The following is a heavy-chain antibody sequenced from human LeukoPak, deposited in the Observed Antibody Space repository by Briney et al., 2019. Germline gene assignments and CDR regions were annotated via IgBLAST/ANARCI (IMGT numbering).Heavy chain of an antibody. J-gene: IGHJ4*02. Sequence: GASVKVSCKASGYTFTGYYMHWVRQAPGQGLEWMGWINPNSGGTNYAQKFQGRVTMTRDTSISTAYMELSRLRSDDTAVYYCARVPTVTTKYYFDYWGQGTLVTVSS. V-gene: IGHV1-2*02. D-gene: IGHD4-17*01. CDR1: GYTFTGYY. CDR2: INPNSGGT. CDR3: ARVPTVTTKYYFDY.